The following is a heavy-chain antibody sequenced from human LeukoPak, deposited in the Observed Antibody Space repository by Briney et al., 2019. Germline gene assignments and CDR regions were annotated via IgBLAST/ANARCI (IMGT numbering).Heavy chain of an antibody. V-gene: IGHV3-64*01. CDR3: VRGSSGSDY. CDR2: ISTKGGTK. CDR1: GFTFSNYT. D-gene: IGHD3-22*01. J-gene: IGHJ4*02. Sequence: GGSLRLSCAASGFTFSNYTMHWVRQAPGKGLEYVSAISTKGGTKYYANSVKGRSTISRDNSKSTLYLQMGSLRAEDMAVYYCVRGSSGSDYWGQGTLVTVSS.